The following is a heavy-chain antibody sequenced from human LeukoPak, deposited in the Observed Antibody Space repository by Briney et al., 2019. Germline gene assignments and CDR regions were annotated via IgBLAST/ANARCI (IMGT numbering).Heavy chain of an antibody. CDR3: ARGSVGATTSWFDP. D-gene: IGHD1-26*01. V-gene: IGHV5-51*01. Sequence: GESLKISCQISGYSFTNYWIGWVRQLPGKGLEWVGIIFPGDSDSHYSPSFRGQVTLSVDQSNTTAYLQWDSLKASDSAMYYCARGSVGATTSWFDPWGQGTLVTVSS. CDR2: IFPGDSDS. J-gene: IGHJ5*02. CDR1: GYSFTNYW.